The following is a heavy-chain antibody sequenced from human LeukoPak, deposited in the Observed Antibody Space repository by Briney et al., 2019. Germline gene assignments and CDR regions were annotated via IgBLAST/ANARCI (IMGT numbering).Heavy chain of an antibody. Sequence: ASVKVSCKASGYSFTSYGISWVRQAPGQGLEWMGWISAYNGKTNYGQKLQGRVTMTADTSTSTAYMELRSLRSDDTAVYYCARVSEYCSGGSCHPRGAFDIWGQGTMVTVSS. CDR2: ISAYNGKT. V-gene: IGHV1-18*01. J-gene: IGHJ3*02. CDR1: GYSFTSYG. CDR3: ARVSEYCSGGSCHPRGAFDI. D-gene: IGHD2-15*01.